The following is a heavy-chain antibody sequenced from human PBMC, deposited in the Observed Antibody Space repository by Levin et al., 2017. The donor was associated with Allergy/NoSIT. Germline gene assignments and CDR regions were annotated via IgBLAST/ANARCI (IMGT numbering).Heavy chain of an antibody. V-gene: IGHV3-66*02. Sequence: GESLKISCAASKFTVSDYYMTWVRQAPGKGLEWVSVIYRGGSTYYTDSVKGRFTISRDNSKNTVNLQMNTLRPEDTAVYYCAGGYTYDHGLDVWGQGTTVTVSS. D-gene: IGHD5-12*01. J-gene: IGHJ3*01. CDR2: IYRGGST. CDR1: KFTVSDYY. CDR3: AGGYTYDHGLDV.